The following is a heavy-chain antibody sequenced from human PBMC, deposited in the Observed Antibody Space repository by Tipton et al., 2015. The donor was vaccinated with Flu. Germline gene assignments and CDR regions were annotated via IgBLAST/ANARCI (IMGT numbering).Heavy chain of an antibody. CDR3: ARRDYSSYVSDPKSWFDP. Sequence: LRLSCAVTGDSISSDYYWGWIRQFPGKGLEWIGTVARSGSTVYNPSLTSRVTISIDRSKNQFTLNLKSVTATDMAVYYCARRDYSSYVSDPKSWFDPWGQGTLVAVSS. J-gene: IGHJ5*02. V-gene: IGHV4-38-2*01. CDR2: VARSGST. D-gene: IGHD1-26*01. CDR1: GDSISSDYY.